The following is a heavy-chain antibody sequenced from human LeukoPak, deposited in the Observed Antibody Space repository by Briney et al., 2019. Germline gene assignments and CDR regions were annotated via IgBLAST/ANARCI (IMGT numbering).Heavy chain of an antibody. J-gene: IGHJ3*02. CDR2: IYYSGST. CDR1: GGSISSSSYY. D-gene: IGHD3-22*01. Sequence: SETLSLTCTVSGGSISSSSYYWGWIRQPPGKGLEWIGSIYYSGSTYYNPSLKSRVTISVDTSKNQFSLKLSSVTAADTAVYYCARMDYYDSSGAFDIWGQGTMVTVSS. CDR3: ARMDYYDSSGAFDI. V-gene: IGHV4-39*01.